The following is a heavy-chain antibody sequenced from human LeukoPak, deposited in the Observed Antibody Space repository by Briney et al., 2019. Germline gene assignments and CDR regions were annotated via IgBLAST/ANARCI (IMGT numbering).Heavy chain of an antibody. CDR2: INEDGSST. Sequence: GGSLRLSCAASGYTFSTYRMHWVRDGPGRGLVWVSRINEDGSSTSYAESVRGRFTISRDNAKNTLYLQMNSLRAEDTAVYYCTRDTFGARDSWGQGTLVTVSS. V-gene: IGHV3-74*01. J-gene: IGHJ4*02. CDR1: GYTFSTYR. D-gene: IGHD3-10*01. CDR3: TRDTFGARDS.